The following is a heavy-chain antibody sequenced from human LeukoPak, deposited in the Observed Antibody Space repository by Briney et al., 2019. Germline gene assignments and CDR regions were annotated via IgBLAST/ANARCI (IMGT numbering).Heavy chain of an antibody. Sequence: GESLKISCEGSGYTFTKYWIGWVRQMPGKGLEWMGIIHPGDSHTWYSPSFQGQVTISADKSISMAYLQWSSLKASDTAMYFCARRQGCSSTSCPPDYWGQGTLVTVSS. CDR3: ARRQGCSSTSCPPDY. J-gene: IGHJ4*02. D-gene: IGHD2-2*01. CDR1: GYTFTKYW. CDR2: IHPGDSHT. V-gene: IGHV5-51*01.